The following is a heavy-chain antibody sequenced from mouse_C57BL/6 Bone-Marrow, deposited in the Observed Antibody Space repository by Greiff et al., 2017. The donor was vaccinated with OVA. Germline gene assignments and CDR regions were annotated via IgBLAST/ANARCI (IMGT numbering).Heavy chain of an antibody. V-gene: IGHV14-4*01. CDR1: GFNIKDDY. CDR2: IDPENGDT. J-gene: IGHJ2*01. D-gene: IGHD1-1*01. Sequence: VHVKQSGAELVRPGASVKLSCTASGFNIKDDYMHWVKQRPEQGLEWIGWIDPENGDTEYASKFQGKATITADTSSTTAYLQLSSLTSEDTAVYYCTFYNYGSNSYFAYWGQGTTLTVSS. CDR3: TFYNYGSNSYFAY.